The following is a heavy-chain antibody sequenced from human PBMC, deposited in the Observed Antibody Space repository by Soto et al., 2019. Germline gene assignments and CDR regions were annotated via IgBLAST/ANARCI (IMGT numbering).Heavy chain of an antibody. CDR2: INVGNGNT. CDR3: ARPRAHCSGGSCYTEYFQH. CDR1: GYTFTSYA. V-gene: IGHV1-3*01. D-gene: IGHD2-15*01. J-gene: IGHJ1*01. Sequence: ASVKVSCKASGYTFTSYAMHWVRQAPGQRLEWMGWINVGNGNTKYSQKFQGRVTITRDTSASTAYMELGSLRSEDTAVYYCARPRAHCSGGSCYTEYFQHWGQGTLVTVSS.